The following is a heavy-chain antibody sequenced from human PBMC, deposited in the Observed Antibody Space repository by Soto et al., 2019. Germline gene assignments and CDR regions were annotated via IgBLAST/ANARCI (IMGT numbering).Heavy chain of an antibody. J-gene: IGHJ5*02. CDR1: GLTLSIYA. V-gene: IGHV3-23*01. Sequence: GGSLRLSCXASGLTLSIYAMSWIRQTPEKGLEWVSAISGSAVTTYYADSVKGRFTISRDNSKNTLYLQMSSLRAEDTAVYYCVKAGRIGYSSRFDPWGQGTLVTVSS. CDR3: VKAGRIGYSSRFDP. D-gene: IGHD6-13*01. CDR2: ISGSAVTT.